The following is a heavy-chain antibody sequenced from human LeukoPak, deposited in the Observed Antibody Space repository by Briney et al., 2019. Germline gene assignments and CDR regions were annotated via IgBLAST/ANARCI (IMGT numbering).Heavy chain of an antibody. J-gene: IGHJ4*02. Sequence: SETLSLTCAVYGGFFSGYYWSWIRQPPGKGLEWIGEINHSGITNYNPSLKSRVTMSLDTSKSQFSLKLSSVTAADTALYYCARGVVGVIEVRVYYVDYWGQGTLVTVSS. CDR3: ARGVVGVIEVRVYYVDY. CDR1: GGFFSGYY. V-gene: IGHV4-34*01. D-gene: IGHD3-3*01. CDR2: INHSGIT.